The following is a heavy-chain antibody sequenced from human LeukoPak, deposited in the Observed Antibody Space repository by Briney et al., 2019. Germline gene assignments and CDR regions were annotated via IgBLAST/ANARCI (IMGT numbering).Heavy chain of an antibody. V-gene: IGHV4-4*07. CDR2: IYTSGST. CDR1: GGSISSYY. Sequence: TSETLSPTCTVSGGSISSYYWSWIRQPAGKGLEWIGRIYTSGSTNYNPSLKSRVTMSVDTSKNQFSLKLSSVTAADTAVYYCARQDSSGYDDAFDIWGQGTMVTVSS. D-gene: IGHD3-22*01. CDR3: ARQDSSGYDDAFDI. J-gene: IGHJ3*02.